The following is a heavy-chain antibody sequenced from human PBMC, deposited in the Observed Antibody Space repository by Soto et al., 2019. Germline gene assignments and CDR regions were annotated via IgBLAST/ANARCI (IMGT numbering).Heavy chain of an antibody. V-gene: IGHV4-34*01. D-gene: IGHD2-21*02. J-gene: IGHJ3*02. CDR2: INHSGST. CDR1: GGSFSGYY. Sequence: QVQLQQWGAGLLKPSEILSLTCAVYGGSFSGYYWSWIRQPPGKGLEWIGEINHSGSTNYNPSLKSRVTISVDTSKNQFSLKLSSVTAADTAVYYCARGDSGDLDAFDIWGQGTMVTVSS. CDR3: ARGDSGDLDAFDI.